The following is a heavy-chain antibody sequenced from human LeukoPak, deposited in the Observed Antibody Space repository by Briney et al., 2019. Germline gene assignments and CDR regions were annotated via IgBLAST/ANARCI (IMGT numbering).Heavy chain of an antibody. D-gene: IGHD2-21*01. J-gene: IGHJ4*02. CDR2: INGGGSPI. CDR1: GFIFSRDS. Sequence: SGGSLRLSCAASGFIFSRDSMNWVRQAPGKGLEWVSYINGGGSPILYADSVRGRFTISRDNAKNSLYLQMNSLRAEDTAVYYCVRGGGYCGGDCYGIDYWGQGALVTVSS. V-gene: IGHV3-48*01. CDR3: VRGGGYCGGDCYGIDY.